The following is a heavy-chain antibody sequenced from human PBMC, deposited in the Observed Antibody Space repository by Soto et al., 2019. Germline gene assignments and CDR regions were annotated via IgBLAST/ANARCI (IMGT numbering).Heavy chain of an antibody. CDR2: IYYSGST. CDR1: GGSISSGGYY. CDR3: AREEVVYAEGGRYYYYGMDV. J-gene: IGHJ6*02. Sequence: PSETLSLTCTVPGGSISSGGYYWSWIRQHPGKGLEWIGYIYYSGSTYYNPSLKSRVTISVDTSKNQFSLKLSSVTAADTAVYYCAREEVVYAEGGRYYYYGMDVWGQGTTVTVSS. V-gene: IGHV4-31*03. D-gene: IGHD2-8*02.